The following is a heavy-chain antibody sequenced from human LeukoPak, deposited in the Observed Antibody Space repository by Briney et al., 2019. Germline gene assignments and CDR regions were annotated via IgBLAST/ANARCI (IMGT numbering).Heavy chain of an antibody. CDR1: GFSISSGYF. D-gene: IGHD3-22*01. Sequence: PSETLSLTCTVSGFSISSGYFWGWIRQPPGKGLEWIASIFHSGRTYYNPSLKSRVTISVDTSKNQFSVKLSSVTAADTAVYYCARGGDTSGHYYFEYFQHWGQGTLVTVSS. CDR3: ARGGDTSGHYYFEYFQH. V-gene: IGHV4-38-2*02. J-gene: IGHJ1*01. CDR2: IFHSGRT.